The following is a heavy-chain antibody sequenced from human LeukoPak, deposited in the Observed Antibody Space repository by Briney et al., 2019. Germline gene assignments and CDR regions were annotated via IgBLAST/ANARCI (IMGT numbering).Heavy chain of an antibody. J-gene: IGHJ4*02. V-gene: IGHV1-69*05. CDR3: ASPQEDSSGSNY. Sequence: SVKVSCKASGGTFSSYAISWVRQAPGQGLEWMGGIIPIFGTANYAQKFQGRVTITTDESTSTAYMELSSLRSEDTAVYYCASPQEDSSGSNYWGQETLVPVSS. D-gene: IGHD3-22*01. CDR1: GGTFSSYA. CDR2: IIPIFGTA.